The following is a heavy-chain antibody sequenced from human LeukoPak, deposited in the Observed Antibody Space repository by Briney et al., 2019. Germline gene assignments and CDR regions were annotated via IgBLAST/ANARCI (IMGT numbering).Heavy chain of an antibody. CDR2: INSNSGGT. CDR1: GYTFTAYY. CDR3: ARRRDLYSGSYYPFDY. Sequence: ASVKVSCKASGYTFTAYYLHWVRQAPGQGLEWMGWINSNSGGTNYAQKLQGRVTMTRDTSINTAYMDLSSLRSDDTAMYYCARRRDLYSGSYYPFDYWGQGTLVTVSS. D-gene: IGHD1-26*01. V-gene: IGHV1-2*02. J-gene: IGHJ4*02.